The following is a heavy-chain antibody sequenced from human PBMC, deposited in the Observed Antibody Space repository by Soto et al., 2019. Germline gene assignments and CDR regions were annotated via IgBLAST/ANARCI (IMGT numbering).Heavy chain of an antibody. D-gene: IGHD1-26*01. J-gene: IGHJ6*02. Sequence: EVQLVESGGGLVQPGGSLRLSCAASGFTFSSYWMHWVRQAPGKGLVWVSRIDNAGSSVRYADSVKGRFTISRDNAKNTLYLQMNSLRAEDTPVYYCTRVGGSVSGMDVCRQVTTVTVSS. CDR3: TRVGGSVSGMDV. CDR1: GFTFSSYW. CDR2: IDNAGSSV. V-gene: IGHV3-74*01.